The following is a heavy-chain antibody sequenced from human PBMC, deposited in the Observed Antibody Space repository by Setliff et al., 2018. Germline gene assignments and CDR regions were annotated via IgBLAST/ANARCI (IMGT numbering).Heavy chain of an antibody. J-gene: IGHJ3*01. CDR3: LRDRPYSNSPEYSFDV. V-gene: IGHV1-18*01. CDR1: GYTLINYG. D-gene: IGHD6-6*01. Sequence: ASVKVSCKASGYTLINYGISWVRQAPGQGLEWMGWIGAYTGNTNYAQKFKGRVAVTIDKSTSTAYMDLTSLRSDDTAVYYCLRDRPYSNSPEYSFDVWGQGTTVTVSS. CDR2: IGAYTGNT.